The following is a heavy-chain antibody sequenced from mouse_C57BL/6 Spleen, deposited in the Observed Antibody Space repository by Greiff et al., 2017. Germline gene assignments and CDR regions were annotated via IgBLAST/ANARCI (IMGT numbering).Heavy chain of an antibody. CDR1: GYSITSGYY. CDR3: ARDRELLLFAY. D-gene: IGHD6-2*01. Sequence: EVKLQESGPGLVKPSQSLSLTCSVTGYSITSGYYWNWIRQFPGNKLEWMGYISYDGSNNYNPSLKNRISITRDTSKNQFFLKLNYVTTEDTATYYCARDRELLLFAYWGQGTLVTVSA. J-gene: IGHJ3*01. V-gene: IGHV3-6*01. CDR2: ISYDGSN.